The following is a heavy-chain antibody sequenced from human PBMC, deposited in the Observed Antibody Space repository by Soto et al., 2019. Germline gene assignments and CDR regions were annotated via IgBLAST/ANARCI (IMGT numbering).Heavy chain of an antibody. D-gene: IGHD1-26*01. J-gene: IGHJ4*02. V-gene: IGHV1-18*01. CDR1: GYTFSRYG. CDR2: INGNTGHT. Sequence: QVQLVQSGAEVREPGASVKVSCKTSGYTFSRYGITWVRQAPGQGLEWMGWINGNTGHTIYAMNLEDRLTISTDTTTSTAYMELRSLKADDTAGYYCAGERKWEPLPYWGQGTLVTVSS. CDR3: AGERKWEPLPY.